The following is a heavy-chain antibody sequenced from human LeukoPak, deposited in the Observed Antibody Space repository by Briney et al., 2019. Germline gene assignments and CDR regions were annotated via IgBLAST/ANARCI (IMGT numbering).Heavy chain of an antibody. CDR2: IKQDGSDK. CDR3: ARGPSKSNAFDI. Sequence: PSETLSLTCAVYGGSFSGYYWSWIRQPPGKGLEWVANIKQDGSDKYYVDSVKGRFTISRDNAKNSLYVQMNSLRAEDTGVYYCARGPSKSNAFDIWGQGTMVTVSS. J-gene: IGHJ3*02. V-gene: IGHV3-7*01. CDR1: GGSFSGYY.